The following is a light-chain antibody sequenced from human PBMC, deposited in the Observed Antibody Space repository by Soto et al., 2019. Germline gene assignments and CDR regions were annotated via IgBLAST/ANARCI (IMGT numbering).Light chain of an antibody. V-gene: IGKV3-20*01. CDR3: QQDASSPVRT. J-gene: IGKJ4*01. CDR1: QTIGRNY. Sequence: EIVLTQSPGTLSLSPGETATLSCRASQTIGRNYLAWYQQKPGQAPRLLIFGTLTRATGIPDRFRGSGSGTECILTISRREHEDFAVYYCQQDASSPVRTFGGGTKMEIK. CDR2: GTL.